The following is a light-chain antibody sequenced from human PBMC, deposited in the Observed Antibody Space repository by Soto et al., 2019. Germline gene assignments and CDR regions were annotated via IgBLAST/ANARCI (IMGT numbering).Light chain of an antibody. CDR3: QQFDDSVT. J-gene: IGKJ5*01. CDR2: GAS. Sequence: EIVLTHSPGTLSLSPGERATLSSRASHSVSRTYLAWYQQKPGQAPRLLMYGASDRATGTPGRFSGSGSGTDFTLTISGLEPEDAAVYYCQQFDDSVTFGQGTRLEIK. CDR1: HSVSRTY. V-gene: IGKV3-20*01.